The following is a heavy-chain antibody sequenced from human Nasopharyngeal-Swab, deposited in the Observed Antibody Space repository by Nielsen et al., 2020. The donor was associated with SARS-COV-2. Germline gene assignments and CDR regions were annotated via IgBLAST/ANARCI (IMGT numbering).Heavy chain of an antibody. J-gene: IGHJ6*02. D-gene: IGHD2-2*01. CDR1: GGTFRSYA. CDR2: IIPIFGTA. V-gene: IGHV1-69*13. Sequence: SVKVSCKASGGTFRSYAISWVRQAPGQGLEWMGGIIPIFGTANYAQKFQGRVSITADESTSTAYMELSSLRSEDTAVYYCASNSGCSSTSCPIDRLVYGMDVWGQGTTVTVSS. CDR3: ASNSGCSSTSCPIDRLVYGMDV.